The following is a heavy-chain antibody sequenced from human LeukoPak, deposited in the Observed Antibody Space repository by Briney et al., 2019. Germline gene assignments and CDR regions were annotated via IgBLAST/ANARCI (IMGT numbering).Heavy chain of an antibody. J-gene: IGHJ4*02. CDR3: AIGNTGWELRSGYFDY. D-gene: IGHD1-26*01. CDR1: GYTLTELS. V-gene: IGHV1-24*01. CDR2: FDPEDGET. Sequence: ASVKVSCKVSGYTLTELSMHWVRQAPGKGLEWMGGFDPEDGETIYAQKFQGRVTMTEDTSTDTAYMELRSLRSEDTAVYYCAIGNTGWELRSGYFDYWGQGTLVTVSS.